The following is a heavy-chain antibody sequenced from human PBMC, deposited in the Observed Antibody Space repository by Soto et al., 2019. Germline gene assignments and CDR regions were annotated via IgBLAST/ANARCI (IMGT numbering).Heavy chain of an antibody. J-gene: IGHJ3*02. CDR2: IYHSGST. CDR3: ARDLTVTTWEGAFDI. D-gene: IGHD4-17*01. CDR1: GGSISSSNW. V-gene: IGHV4-4*02. Sequence: NPSETLSLTCAVSGGSISSSNWWSWVRQPPGKGLEWIGEIYHSGSTNYNPSLKSRVTISVDKSKNQFSLKLSSVTAADTAVYYCARDLTVTTWEGAFDIWGQGTMVTVSS.